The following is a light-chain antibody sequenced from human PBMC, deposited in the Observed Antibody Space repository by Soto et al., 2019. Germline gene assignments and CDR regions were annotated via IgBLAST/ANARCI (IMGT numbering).Light chain of an antibody. V-gene: IGKV1-5*01. CDR1: QTISSW. CDR3: QQYNSHSLT. J-gene: IGKJ1*01. CDR2: DAS. Sequence: DIQMTQSPSTLSGSVGDRVTITCRASQTISSWLAWYQQKPGKAPILLIYDASTLQSGVPSRFSGSGSETVFTLAISSLQPDDFATYYCQQYNSHSLTFGHGTKVDIK.